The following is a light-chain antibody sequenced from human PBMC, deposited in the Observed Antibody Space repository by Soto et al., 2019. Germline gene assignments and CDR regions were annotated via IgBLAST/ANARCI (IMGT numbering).Light chain of an antibody. V-gene: IGLV2-23*01. CDR1: SSDVGSYNL. CDR3: CSYAGSSTSYV. J-gene: IGLJ1*01. Sequence: QSVLTQPASVSGSPGQSITISCPGTSSDVGSYNLVSWYQQHPGKAPKLMIYEGSKRPSGVSNRFSGSKSGNTASLTISGLQAEDEADYYCCSYAGSSTSYVFGTGTKLTVL. CDR2: EGS.